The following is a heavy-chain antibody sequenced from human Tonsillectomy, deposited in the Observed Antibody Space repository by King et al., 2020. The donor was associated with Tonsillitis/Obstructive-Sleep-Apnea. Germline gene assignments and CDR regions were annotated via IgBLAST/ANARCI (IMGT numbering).Heavy chain of an antibody. CDR1: GFTFSSYD. CDR2: IGSAGDT. V-gene: IGHV3-13*04. Sequence: VQLVESGGGLVQPGGYLRLSCAASGFTFSSYDMYWVRQTTGKGLEWVSGIGSAGDTYYPGSVKGRFTISRENAKNSLYLQMNSLRAGDTAVYFCARIRSHGRNYMDVWGKGTTVTVSS. J-gene: IGHJ6*03. D-gene: IGHD3-10*01. CDR3: ARIRSHGRNYMDV.